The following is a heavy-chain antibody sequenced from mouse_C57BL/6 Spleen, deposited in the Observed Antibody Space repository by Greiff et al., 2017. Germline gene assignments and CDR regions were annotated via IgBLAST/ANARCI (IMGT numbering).Heavy chain of an antibody. CDR1: GYTFTSYW. CDR2: IDPSDSYT. Sequence: QVQLQQPGAELVRPGTSVKLSCKASGYTFTSYWMHWVKQRPGQGLEWIGVIDPSDSYTNYNQKFKGKATLTVDTSSSTAYMQLSNLTSEDSAVYYCARSTRVTGAYWGQGTLVTVSA. CDR3: ARSTRVTGAY. J-gene: IGHJ3*01. D-gene: IGHD2-2*01. V-gene: IGHV1-59*01.